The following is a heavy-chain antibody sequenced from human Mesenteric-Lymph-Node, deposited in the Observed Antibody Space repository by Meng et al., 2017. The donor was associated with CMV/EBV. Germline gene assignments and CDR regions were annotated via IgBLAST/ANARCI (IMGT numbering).Heavy chain of an antibody. CDR1: GFTVSSMY. CDR2: IKQDGSEK. Sequence: GESLKISCAASGFTVSSMYMSWVRQAPGKGLEWVANIKQDGSEKYYVDSVKGRFTISRDNAKNSLYLQMNSLRAEDTAVYYCARSLLNPWGQGTLVTVSS. J-gene: IGHJ5*02. CDR3: ARSLLNP. V-gene: IGHV3-7*01. D-gene: IGHD2-21*01.